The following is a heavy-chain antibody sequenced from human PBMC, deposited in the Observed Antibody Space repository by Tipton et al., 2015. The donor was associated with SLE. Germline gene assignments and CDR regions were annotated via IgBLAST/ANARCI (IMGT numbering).Heavy chain of an antibody. D-gene: IGHD1-14*01. V-gene: IGHV4-61*02. CDR3: ALGRTHYYYYYMDV. CDR2: IYGSGST. CDR1: GDSINSGGYY. J-gene: IGHJ6*03. Sequence: TLSLTCTISGDSINSGGYYWNWIRQPAGRGLEWIGRIYGSGSTNYNPSLKSRVAISMDTSKKQFSLKLSSVTAADTAVYYCALGRTHYYYYYMDVWGKGTTVTISS.